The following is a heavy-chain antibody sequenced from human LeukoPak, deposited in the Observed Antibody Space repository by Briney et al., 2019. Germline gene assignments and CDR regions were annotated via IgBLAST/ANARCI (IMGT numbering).Heavy chain of an antibody. J-gene: IGHJ4*02. D-gene: IGHD1-26*01. CDR3: ARRTSNPVGAIDY. V-gene: IGHV4-39*01. CDR1: GGSISISNYY. CDR2: ISYSGT. Sequence: SQTLSLTCTVSGGSISISNYYWGWIRQPPGRGLEWIGSISYSGTYYNPSLKSRLTISVDTSKNHFSLNLRSVTAADTAVYYCARRTSNPVGAIDYWGQGTLVTVSS.